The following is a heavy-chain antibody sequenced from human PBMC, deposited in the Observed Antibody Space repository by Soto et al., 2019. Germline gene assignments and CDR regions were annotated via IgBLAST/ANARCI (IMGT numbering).Heavy chain of an antibody. V-gene: IGHV3-30*04. CDR3: AXAGLLXXXXITGLDW. Sequence: QVQLVESGGGVVQPRRSLRLSCAASGFSFNDYPLCWVRQAPGKGLEWLAFISSDGKNTFHADSVKGRFTISRDNSRNALYLQMNSLKIEDTALYXCAXAGLLXXXXITGLDWWGQGTLVTVSS. CDR1: GFSFNDYP. D-gene: IGHD2-21*02. CDR2: ISSDGKNT. J-gene: IGHJ4*02.